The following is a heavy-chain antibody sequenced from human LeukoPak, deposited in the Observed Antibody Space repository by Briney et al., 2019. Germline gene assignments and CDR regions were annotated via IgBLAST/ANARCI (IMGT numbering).Heavy chain of an antibody. J-gene: IGHJ4*02. CDR2: IYYSGST. CDR1: AGFTTRSSHY. D-gene: IGHD3-10*01. CDR3: ATLFYYAPGVAY. Sequence: SETLSLTWPLDAGFTTRSSHYWGWIRQPPGKGLEWIRSIYYSGSTYYNPSLKSRITMFVDTSKNQFSLNLRSVTAADTAVYYCATLFYYAPGVAYWGQGTLVTVSS. V-gene: IGHV4-39*01.